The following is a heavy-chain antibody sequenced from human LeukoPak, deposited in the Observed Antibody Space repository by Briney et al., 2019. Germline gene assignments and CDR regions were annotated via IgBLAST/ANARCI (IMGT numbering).Heavy chain of an antibody. Sequence: ASVKVSCKASGYTFTSYDINWVRQAPGQALEWMGWINPKNGGTNYAQNFEGRVTMTRDASISTVYMELSNLRSDDTAVYYCARVENVRGYSYGPFDYWGQGTLVTVSS. V-gene: IGHV1-2*02. CDR3: ARVENVRGYSYGPFDY. J-gene: IGHJ4*02. D-gene: IGHD5-18*01. CDR1: GYTFTSYD. CDR2: INPKNGGT.